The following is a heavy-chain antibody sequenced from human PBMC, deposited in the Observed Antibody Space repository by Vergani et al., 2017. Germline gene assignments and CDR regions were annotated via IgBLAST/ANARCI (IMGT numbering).Heavy chain of an antibody. CDR3: AREITYLGEGTDY. J-gene: IGHJ4*02. D-gene: IGHD3-16*01. Sequence: EVQLVESGGGLVQPGRSLRLSCAASGFTFDDYAMHWVRQAPGKGLEWVSGISWNSGSIGYVDSVKGRFTISRDNAKNSLYLQMNSLRAEDTAVYYCAREITYLGEGTDYWGQGTLVTVSS. V-gene: IGHV3-9*01. CDR2: ISWNSGSI. CDR1: GFTFDDYA.